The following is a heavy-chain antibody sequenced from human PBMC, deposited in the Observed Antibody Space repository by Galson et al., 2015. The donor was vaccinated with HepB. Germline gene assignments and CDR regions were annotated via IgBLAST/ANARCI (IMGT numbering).Heavy chain of an antibody. J-gene: IGHJ6*02. Sequence: SVKVSCKASGGTFSSYTISWVRQAPGQGLEWMGRIIPILGIANYAQKFQGRVTITADKSTSTAYMELRSLKSDDTAVYYCARGGMGGMDVWGQGTTVTVSS. V-gene: IGHV1-69*02. CDR3: ARGGMGGMDV. CDR2: IIPILGIA. D-gene: IGHD3-16*01. CDR1: GGTFSSYT.